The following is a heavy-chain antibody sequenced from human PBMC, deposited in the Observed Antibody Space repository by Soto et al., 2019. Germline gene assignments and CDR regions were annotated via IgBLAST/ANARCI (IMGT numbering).Heavy chain of an antibody. CDR2: ISSSSSYI. D-gene: IGHD3-9*01. V-gene: IGHV3-21*01. CDR1: GFTFSSYS. J-gene: IGHJ6*03. CDR3: ARVPWPPYYDILTGYDYYYYYYMDV. Sequence: GGSLRLSCAASGFTFSSYSMNWVRQAPGKGLEWVSSISSSSSYIYYADSVKGRFTISRDNAKNSLYLQMNSLRAEDTAVYYCARVPWPPYYDILTGYDYYYYYYMDVWGKGTTVTVSS.